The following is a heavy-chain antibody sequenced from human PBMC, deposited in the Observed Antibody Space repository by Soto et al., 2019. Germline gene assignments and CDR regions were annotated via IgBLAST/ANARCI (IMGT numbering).Heavy chain of an antibody. J-gene: IGHJ4*02. CDR1: GGTFSSYA. V-gene: IGHV1-69*13. CDR3: SIVVVVAATRAWPNFDY. Sequence: ASVKVSCKASGGTFSSYAISWVRRAPGQGLEWMGGIIPIFGTANYAQKFQGRVTITADESTSTAYMELSSLRSEDTAVYYCSIVVVVAATRAWPNFDYWGQGTLVTVSS. CDR2: IIPIFGTA. D-gene: IGHD2-15*01.